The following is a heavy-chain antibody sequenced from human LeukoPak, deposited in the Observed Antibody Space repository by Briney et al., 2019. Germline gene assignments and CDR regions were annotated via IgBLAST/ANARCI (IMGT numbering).Heavy chain of an antibody. CDR2: ISGYNGNT. CDR1: GYTFTTYG. V-gene: IGHV1-18*01. CDR3: AREGIQLWLDLSY. J-gene: IGHJ4*02. D-gene: IGHD5-18*01. Sequence: ASVKVSCEASGYTFTTYGIGWVRQAPGQGLEWMGWISGYNGNTNYAQKFQGRVTMTTDTSTSTAYMELRSLRSDDTAVYYCAREGIQLWLDLSYWGQGTLVTVSS.